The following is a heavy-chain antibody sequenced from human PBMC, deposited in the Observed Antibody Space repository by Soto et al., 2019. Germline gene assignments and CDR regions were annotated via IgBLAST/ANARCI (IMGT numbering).Heavy chain of an antibody. CDR3: ARVGAGGYYDSSGYVDY. V-gene: IGHV1-69*02. CDR2: IIPILGIA. D-gene: IGHD3-22*01. J-gene: IGHJ4*02. CDR1: GGTFSSYT. Sequence: QVQLVQSGAEVKKPGSSVKVSCKASGGTFSSYTISWVRQAPGQGLEWMGRIIPILGIANYAQKFQGRVTITADKPTSTAYMELSSLRSEDTAVYYCARVGAGGYYDSSGYVDYWGQGTLVTVSS.